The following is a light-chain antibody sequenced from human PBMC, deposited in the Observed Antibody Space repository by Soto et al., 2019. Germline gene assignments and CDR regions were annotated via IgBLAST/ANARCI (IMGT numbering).Light chain of an antibody. J-gene: IGLJ1*01. Sequence: QSVLTQPRSVSGSPGQSVTISCTGTSSDVAGYNYVSWYQPHQGKAPKLMIYDVSKRPSGVPDRFSGSKSGNTASLTISGLQAEDEAEYFCCSYAGSYTYVFGTGTKVTVL. CDR1: SSDVAGYNY. V-gene: IGLV2-11*01. CDR2: DVS. CDR3: CSYAGSYTYV.